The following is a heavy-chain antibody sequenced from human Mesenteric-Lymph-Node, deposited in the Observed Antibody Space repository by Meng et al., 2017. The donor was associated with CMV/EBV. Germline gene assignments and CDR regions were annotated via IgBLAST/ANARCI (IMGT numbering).Heavy chain of an antibody. J-gene: IGHJ4*02. D-gene: IGHD3-10*01. V-gene: IGHV3-48*03. Sequence: GGSLRLSCAASGFPFSNYEMNWVRQAPGRGLEWVSYISTSGTTIYYADSVKGRFTISRDNAKNSLYLQMNSLRAEDTAVYYCARGKVRGVMFYWGQGTLVTVSS. CDR3: ARGKVRGVMFY. CDR2: ISTSGTTI. CDR1: GFPFSNYE.